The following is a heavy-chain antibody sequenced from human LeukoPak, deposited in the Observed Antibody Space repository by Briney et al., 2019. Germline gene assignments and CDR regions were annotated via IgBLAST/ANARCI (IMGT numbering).Heavy chain of an antibody. CDR2: IRSKAYGRTI. CDR3: TKGSCSGGSCYSTS. Sequence: GGSLRLSCTASGFTSGDYTMNWVRQAPGEGLEWVGFIRSKAYGRTIEYVASVKRRFTISRDDSKSIAYLQWHSLKTEDTAVYYCTKGSCSGGSCYSTSWGQGTLVTVSS. J-gene: IGHJ5*02. D-gene: IGHD2-15*01. CDR1: GFTSGDYT. V-gene: IGHV3-49*04.